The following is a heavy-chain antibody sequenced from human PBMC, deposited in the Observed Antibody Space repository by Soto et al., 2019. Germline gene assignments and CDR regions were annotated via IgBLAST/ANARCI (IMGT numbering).Heavy chain of an antibody. CDR2: IIPIFGTA. D-gene: IGHD2-21*02. CDR1: GGTFSSYA. Sequence: QVQLVQSGAEVKKPGSSVKVSCTASGGTFSSYAISWVRQAPGQGLEWMGGIIPIFGTANYAQKFQGRVTITADESTSTAYMELSSLRSEDTAVYYCAREGSHIVVVTALGGDAFDIWGQGTMVTVSS. CDR3: AREGSHIVVVTALGGDAFDI. J-gene: IGHJ3*02. V-gene: IGHV1-69*01.